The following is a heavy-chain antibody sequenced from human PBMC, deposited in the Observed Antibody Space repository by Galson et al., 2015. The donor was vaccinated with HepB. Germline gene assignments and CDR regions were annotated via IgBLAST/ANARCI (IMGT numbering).Heavy chain of an antibody. Sequence: SLRLSCAGSGFIFNNYAMTWVRQAPGKGLEWVSTISGRGDTTYFADSVKGRFTVSRDNSNNTLFLQMNSPRVDDTAVYYCAKDWPLLCRVSKCYGLDVWGQGTTVTVSS. J-gene: IGHJ6*02. V-gene: IGHV3-23*01. D-gene: IGHD3-10*02. CDR1: GFIFNNYA. CDR2: ISGRGDTT. CDR3: AKDWPLLCRVSKCYGLDV.